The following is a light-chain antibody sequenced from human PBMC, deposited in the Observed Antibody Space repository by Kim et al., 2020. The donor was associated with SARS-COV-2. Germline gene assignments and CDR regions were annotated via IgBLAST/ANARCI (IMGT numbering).Light chain of an antibody. CDR2: DVT. Sequence: STTLSCTGTTTDIGHYNLVSCYQQHAGKAHELMIYDVTARPSGVSNRFSGSKSGSTASLTISGLQPEDEADYYCCSYAGSGTSGVVFGGGTKLTVL. CDR3: CSYAGSGTSGVV. J-gene: IGLJ2*01. V-gene: IGLV2-23*02. CDR1: TTDIGHYNL.